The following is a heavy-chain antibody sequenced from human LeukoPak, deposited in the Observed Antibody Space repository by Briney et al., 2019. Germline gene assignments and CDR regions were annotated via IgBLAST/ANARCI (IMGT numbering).Heavy chain of an antibody. CDR2: INPNTGGT. V-gene: IGHV1-2*02. CDR3: ARGLLHSPGDY. Sequence: ASVKVSCKASAYTFTGYYIHWVRQAPAQGLEWMGWINPNTGGTNYAQKFQGRVTMNRDTSITTAYMELSGLRSDDTAVYYCARGLLHSPGDYWGQGTLVTVSS. D-gene: IGHD2-15*01. CDR1: AYTFTGYY. J-gene: IGHJ4*02.